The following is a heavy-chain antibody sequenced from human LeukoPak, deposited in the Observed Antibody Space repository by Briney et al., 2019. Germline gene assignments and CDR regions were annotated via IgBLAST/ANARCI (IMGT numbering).Heavy chain of an antibody. CDR3: TGGYQLLSRYYYYYYMDV. J-gene: IGHJ6*03. D-gene: IGHD2-2*01. Sequence: SVKVSCKASGGTLSSYAISWVRQAPGQGLEWMGGIIPIFGTANYAQKFQGRVTITTDESTSTAYMELSSLRSEDTAVYYCTGGYQLLSRYYYYYYMDVWGKGTTVTVSS. CDR1: GGTLSSYA. CDR2: IIPIFGTA. V-gene: IGHV1-69*05.